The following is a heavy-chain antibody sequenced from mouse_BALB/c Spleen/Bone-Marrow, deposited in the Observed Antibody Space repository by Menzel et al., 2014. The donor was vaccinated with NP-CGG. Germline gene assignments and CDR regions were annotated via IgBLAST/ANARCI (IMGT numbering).Heavy chain of an antibody. V-gene: IGHV7-3*02. CDR1: GFTFTDYY. CDR2: IRNKANGYTT. J-gene: IGHJ3*01. CDR3: ARDRRYDLAWFAY. Sequence: EVQLVESGGGLVQPGGSPRLSCATSGFTFTDYYMSWVRQPPGKALEWLGFIRNKANGYTTEYSASVKGRFTISRDNSQSILYLQMNTLRAEDSATYYCARDRRYDLAWFAYWGQGTLVTVSA. D-gene: IGHD2-14*01.